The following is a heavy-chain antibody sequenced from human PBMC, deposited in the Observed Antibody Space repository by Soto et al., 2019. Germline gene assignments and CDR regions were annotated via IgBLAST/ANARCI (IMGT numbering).Heavy chain of an antibody. J-gene: IGHJ1*01. D-gene: IGHD6-13*01. CDR2: INWNSGSI. CDR1: GFTFDDYA. V-gene: IGHV3-9*01. CDR3: VKDESINWYSGHFRH. Sequence: LRLSCAAAGFTFDDYAMHWVRQVPGKGLEWVSGINWNSGSIGYGDSVEGRFAISRDNAKNSLHLQMNSLSAEDTAFYYCVKDESINWYSGHFRHWGQGTLVTVSS.